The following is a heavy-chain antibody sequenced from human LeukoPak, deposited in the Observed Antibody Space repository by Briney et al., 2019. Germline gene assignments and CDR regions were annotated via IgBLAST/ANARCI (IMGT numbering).Heavy chain of an antibody. D-gene: IGHD3-22*01. CDR1: GGSISSCY. V-gene: IGHV4-4*07. CDR3: ARDRYYYDSRGYSRMDV. CDR2: IYTSGST. J-gene: IGHJ6*04. Sequence: SETLSLTCTVSGGSISSCYWSWIRQPAGKGLEWIGRIYTSGSTNYNPSLKSRVTMSVDTSKNQFSLKLSSVTAADTAVYYCARDRYYYDSRGYSRMDVWGKGTTVTISS.